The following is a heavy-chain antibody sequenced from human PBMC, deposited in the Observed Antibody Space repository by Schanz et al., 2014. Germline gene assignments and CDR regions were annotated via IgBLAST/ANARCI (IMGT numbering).Heavy chain of an antibody. D-gene: IGHD4-17*01. V-gene: IGHV4-34*11. Sequence: QVQLQQWGAGLLKPSETLSLTCAVYGGPFSSNYWSWIRQHPGKGLEWIGYISYSGVTYYNPSLKSRVTISMHTSKNQFSLNLSSATAADTAVYYCARDRGHGDLPGDIWGQGTMXTVSS. CDR3: ARDRGHGDLPGDI. CDR1: GGPFSSNY. J-gene: IGHJ3*02. CDR2: ISYSGVT.